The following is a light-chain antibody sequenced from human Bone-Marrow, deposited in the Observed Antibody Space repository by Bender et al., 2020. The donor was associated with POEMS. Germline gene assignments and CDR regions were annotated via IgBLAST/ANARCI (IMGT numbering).Light chain of an antibody. J-gene: IGLJ2*01. V-gene: IGLV4-69*01. CDR2: LESDGSH. CDR3: SSYAGNNNLV. Sequence: QPVLTQSPSASASLGASVKLTCTLRSGHSNYVIAWHQQQPEKGPRYLMKLESDGSHSKGDGIPDRFSGSSSGAERYLTISSLQSEDEADYFCSSYAGNNNLVFGGGTKLTVL. CDR1: SGHSNYV.